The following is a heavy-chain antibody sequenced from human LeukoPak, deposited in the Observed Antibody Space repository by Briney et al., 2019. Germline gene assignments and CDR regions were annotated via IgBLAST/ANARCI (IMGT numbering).Heavy chain of an antibody. V-gene: IGHV3-23*01. CDR2: ISDSGGST. D-gene: IGHD6-13*01. J-gene: IGHJ4*02. CDR1: GFSFSDYA. Sequence: GGSLRPSCDASGFSFSDYAMHWVRQAPGKGLEWVSGISDSGGSTYYADSVKGRFTVSRDNSKNTLYLQMNSLRAEDTAVYYCAKDQVAGAGGDWGQGTLVSVSS. CDR3: AKDQVAGAGGD.